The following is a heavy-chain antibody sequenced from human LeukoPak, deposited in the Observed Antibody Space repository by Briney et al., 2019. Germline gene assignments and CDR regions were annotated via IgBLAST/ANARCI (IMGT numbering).Heavy chain of an antibody. Sequence: GGSLRLSCAASGFTFSSYEMNWVRQAPGKGLEWVSYISSSGSTIYYADSVKGRFTISRDNSKNTLYLQMNSLRAEDTAVYYCAKGDTAMAHSNFDYWGQGTLVTVSS. CDR2: ISSSGSTI. CDR1: GFTFSSYE. V-gene: IGHV3-48*03. J-gene: IGHJ4*02. CDR3: AKGDTAMAHSNFDY. D-gene: IGHD5-18*01.